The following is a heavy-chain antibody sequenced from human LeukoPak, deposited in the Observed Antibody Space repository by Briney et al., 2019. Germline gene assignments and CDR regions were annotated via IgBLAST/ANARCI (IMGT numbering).Heavy chain of an antibody. J-gene: IGHJ4*02. CDR1: GLTFSNYA. CDR2: ITDSGRKT. V-gene: IGHV3-23*01. D-gene: IGHD4-17*01. CDR3: AKITKATTPNY. Sequence: GGSLRLSCAASGLTFSNYAMNWVRQASGKGLVWVSGITDSGRKTYYADYVKGRFSISRDNSKNTVYLQMSDLRAEDTAVYYCAKITKATTPNYWGQGTLVTVSS.